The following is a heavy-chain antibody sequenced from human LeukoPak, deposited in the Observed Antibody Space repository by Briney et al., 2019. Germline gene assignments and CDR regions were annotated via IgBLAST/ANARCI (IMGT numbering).Heavy chain of an antibody. CDR1: GLTFSTSG. Sequence: TGGSLRLSCTASGLTFSTSGFNWVRQAPGKGLEWVASIGPTGSDRYHADSIKGRFTISRDNANNFLYLQMNSLRAEDTTVYYCATETNGRHYDYWGQGTLLTVSS. J-gene: IGHJ4*02. CDR2: IGPTGSDR. V-gene: IGHV3-21*06. D-gene: IGHD1-14*01. CDR3: ATETNGRHYDY.